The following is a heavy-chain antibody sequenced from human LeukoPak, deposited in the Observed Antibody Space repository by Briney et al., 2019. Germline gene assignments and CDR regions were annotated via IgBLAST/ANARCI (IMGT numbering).Heavy chain of an antibody. J-gene: IGHJ4*02. D-gene: IGHD2-2*01. CDR1: GGSFSGYY. V-gene: IGHV4-34*01. CDR2: INHSGST. CDR3: ARVGYCSSTSCSDYFDY. Sequence: SETLSLTCAVYGGSFSGYYWSWIRQLPGKGLEWIGEINHSGSTNYNPSLKSRVTISVDTSKNQFSLKLSSVTAADTAVYYCARVGYCSSTSCSDYFDYWGQGTLVTVSS.